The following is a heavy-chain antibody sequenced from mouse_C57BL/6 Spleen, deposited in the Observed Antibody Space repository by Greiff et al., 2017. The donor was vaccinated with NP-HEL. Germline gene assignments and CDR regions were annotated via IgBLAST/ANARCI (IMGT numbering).Heavy chain of an antibody. CDR3: TRSEKISGTAFDY. Sequence: VQLQQSGTVLARPGASVKMSCKTSGYTFTSYWMHWVKQRPGQGLEWIGAIYPGNSDTSYNQKFKGKAKLTAVTSASTAYMELSSLTNEDSAVYYCTRSEKISGTAFDYWGQGTTLTVSS. D-gene: IGHD4-1*01. CDR2: IYPGNSDT. CDR1: GYTFTSYW. V-gene: IGHV1-5*01. J-gene: IGHJ2*01.